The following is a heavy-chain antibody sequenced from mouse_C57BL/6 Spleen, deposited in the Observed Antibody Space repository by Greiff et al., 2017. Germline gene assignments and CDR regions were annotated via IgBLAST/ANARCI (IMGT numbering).Heavy chain of an antibody. CDR3: ARHEDVYDCGFAY. CDR1: GYTFTEYT. D-gene: IGHD2-3*01. J-gene: IGHJ3*01. Sequence: QVQLQQSGAELVKSGASVKLSCKASGYTFTEYTIHWVKQRSGQGLEWIGWFYPGSGSIKYNEKFKDKATLTADKSSSPVYMELSRLTSEDSAVYVCARHEDVYDCGFAYWGQGTLVTVSA. V-gene: IGHV1-62-2*01. CDR2: FYPGSGSI.